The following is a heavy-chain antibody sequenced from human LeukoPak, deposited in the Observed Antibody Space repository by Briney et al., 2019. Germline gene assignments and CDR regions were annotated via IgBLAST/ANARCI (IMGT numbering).Heavy chain of an antibody. V-gene: IGHV1-2*06. CDR1: GYTSTGYY. J-gene: IGHJ6*03. CDR3: ARGWAARPSYYYYYYMDV. Sequence: ASVKVSCKASGYTSTGYYMHWVRQAPEQGREWMGRINPNRDGTNYAQKLQGRVTMTRDTSISTAYMELSRLRSDDKAVYYCARGWAARPSYYYYYYMDVWGKGTTVTVSS. D-gene: IGHD6-6*01. CDR2: INPNRDGT.